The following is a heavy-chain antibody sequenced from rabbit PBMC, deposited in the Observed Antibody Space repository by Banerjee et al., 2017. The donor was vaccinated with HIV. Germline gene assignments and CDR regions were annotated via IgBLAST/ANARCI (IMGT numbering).Heavy chain of an antibody. CDR2: IDTRYGNT. V-gene: IGHV1S40*01. Sequence: QSLEESGGDLVKPGASLTLTCTASGFSFGQAMCWVRQAPGKGLGWIGCIDTRYGNTYYASWAKGRFTCSKTSSTTVTLQMTSLTVADTATYFCARDTGTSFSSYGMDLWGPGTLVTVS. D-gene: IGHD7-1*01. CDR1: GFSFGQA. J-gene: IGHJ6*01. CDR3: ARDTGTSFSSYGMDL.